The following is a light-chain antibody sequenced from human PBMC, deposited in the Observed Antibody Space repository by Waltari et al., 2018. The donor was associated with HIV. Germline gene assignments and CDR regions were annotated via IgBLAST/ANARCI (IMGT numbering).Light chain of an antibody. CDR1: SSNIGSNY. Sequence: QSVLTQPPSASGTPGQRVTISCSGSSSNIGSNYVYWYQQLPGTAPKLLIYRNNQRPSGVPDRFSGSKSGTSASLAISGLRSEDEADYYCAAWDDRRGVLGTGTKVTVL. CDR3: AAWDDRRGV. V-gene: IGLV1-47*01. CDR2: RNN. J-gene: IGLJ1*01.